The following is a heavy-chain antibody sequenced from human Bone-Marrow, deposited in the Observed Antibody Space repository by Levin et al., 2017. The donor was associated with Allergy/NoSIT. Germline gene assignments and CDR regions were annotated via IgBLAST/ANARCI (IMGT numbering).Heavy chain of an antibody. CDR2: ISGSGAGT. V-gene: IGHV3-23*01. CDR1: GFTFRTYA. CDR3: AKVGSGWFRNKLDS. J-gene: IGHJ4*02. D-gene: IGHD6-19*01. Sequence: GESLKISCAASGFTFRTYAMSWVRQAPGKGLEWLSGISGSGAGTFYADSVKGRFNLSKDNSKNMVYLQLTSLRVEDTAVYYCAKVGSGWFRNKLDSWGQGTLVTVSS.